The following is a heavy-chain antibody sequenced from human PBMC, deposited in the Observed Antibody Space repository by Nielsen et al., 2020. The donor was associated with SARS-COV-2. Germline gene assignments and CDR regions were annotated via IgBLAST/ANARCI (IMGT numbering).Heavy chain of an antibody. CDR1: GFRFTDYW. CDR2: INLGGSQK. CDR3: ARDPDSFDY. Sequence: GESLKISCAASGFRFTDYWMSWVRQAPGKGLEWVANINLGGSQKYYVDSVKGRFTISRDNAKDSLYPQMNSLRAEDTAVYYCARDPDSFDYWGQGTLVTVSS. D-gene: IGHD3-3*01. J-gene: IGHJ4*02. V-gene: IGHV3-7*03.